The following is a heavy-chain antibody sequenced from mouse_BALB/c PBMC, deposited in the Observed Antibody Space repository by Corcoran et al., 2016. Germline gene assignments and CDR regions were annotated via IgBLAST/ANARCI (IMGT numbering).Heavy chain of an antibody. V-gene: IGHV1S136*01. D-gene: IGHD2-1*01. Sequence: EVQLQQSGPELVKPGASVKMSCKASGYTFTSYVLHWVKQKPGQGLEWIGYIYPYNDGVRINEKFKGKATLNSDKSSSTAYMGLSSLTSEDSAVYYCEREVPGGNPFDYGGQGTTLTVSS. CDR3: EREVPGGNPFDY. CDR2: IYPYNDGV. J-gene: IGHJ2*01. CDR1: GYTFTSYV.